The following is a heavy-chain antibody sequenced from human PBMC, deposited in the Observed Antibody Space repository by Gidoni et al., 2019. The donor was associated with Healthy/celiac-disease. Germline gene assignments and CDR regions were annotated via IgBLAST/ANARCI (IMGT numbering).Heavy chain of an antibody. D-gene: IGHD1-26*01. CDR1: GFTFSSYS. CDR3: ARDGWEPQGTFDI. Sequence: EVQLVESGGGLVKPGGSLGLACAASGFTFSSYSMNWVRQAQGKGREWVSSISSMSSYLYYVYSVKGRFTISRDNAKNSLYLQMNGLRAEDTAVYYCARDGWEPQGTFDIWGQGTMVTVSS. J-gene: IGHJ3*02. V-gene: IGHV3-21*01. CDR2: ISSMSSYL.